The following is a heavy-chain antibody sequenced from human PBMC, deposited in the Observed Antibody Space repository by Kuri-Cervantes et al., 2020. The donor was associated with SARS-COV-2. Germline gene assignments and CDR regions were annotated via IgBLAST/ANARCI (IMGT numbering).Heavy chain of an antibody. CDR1: GFTFSSYA. CDR3: AKDISSGYYFDAFDI. Sequence: GESLKISYPASGFTFSSYAMSWVRQAPGKGLEWVSAISGSGGSTYYADSVKGRFTISRDNSKNTLYLQMNSLRAEDTAVYYCAKDISSGYYFDAFDIWGQGTMVTVSS. D-gene: IGHD3-22*01. CDR2: ISGSGGST. V-gene: IGHV3-23*01. J-gene: IGHJ3*02.